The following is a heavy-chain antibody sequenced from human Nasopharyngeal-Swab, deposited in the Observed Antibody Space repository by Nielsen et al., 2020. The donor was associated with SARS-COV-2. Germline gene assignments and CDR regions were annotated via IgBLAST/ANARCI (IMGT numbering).Heavy chain of an antibody. CDR2: IYYSGST. J-gene: IGHJ5*02. CDR3: ARDYYDSSGYYGGFDP. V-gene: IGHV4-30-4*01. D-gene: IGHD3-22*01. Sequence: WIRQPPGKGLEWIGYIYYSGSTYYNPSLKSRVTIPVDTSKNQFSLKLSSVTAADTAVYYCARDYYDSSGYYGGFDPWGQGTLVTSPQ.